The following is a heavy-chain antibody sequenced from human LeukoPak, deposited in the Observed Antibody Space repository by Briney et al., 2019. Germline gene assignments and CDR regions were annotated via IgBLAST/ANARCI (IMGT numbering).Heavy chain of an antibody. CDR3: ARVRMYYDSSAASFDY. D-gene: IGHD3-22*01. CDR1: GDTFTSYG. Sequence: ASVKVSCNASGDTFTSYGISWGRQAPGHGLEWMGLISANSGSTSYAQKLQGRVTMTRDTSTSTVYMELSSLRSEDTAVYYCARVRMYYDSSAASFDYWGQGTLVTVSS. CDR2: ISANSGST. J-gene: IGHJ4*02. V-gene: IGHV1-18*01.